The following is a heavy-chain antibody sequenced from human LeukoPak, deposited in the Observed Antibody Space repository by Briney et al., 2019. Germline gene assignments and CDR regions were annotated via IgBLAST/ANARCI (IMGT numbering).Heavy chain of an antibody. CDR3: TTIAAAGQYDY. J-gene: IGHJ4*02. V-gene: IGHV3-15*01. CDR1: GFTFSNAW. Sequence: GGSLRLSCAASGFTFSNAWMSWVRQGPGKGLEWVGRIKSKTHGGTTDYAAPVKDRFTISRDDSKNTLYLQINSLKIEDTAVYYCTTIAAAGQYDYWGQGTLVTVSS. D-gene: IGHD6-13*01. CDR2: IKSKTHGGTT.